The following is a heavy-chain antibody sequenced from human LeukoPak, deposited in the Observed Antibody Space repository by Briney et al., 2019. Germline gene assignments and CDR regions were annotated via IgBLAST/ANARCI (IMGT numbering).Heavy chain of an antibody. Sequence: ASVKVSCKASGYTFTDYYMHWVRQAPGQGLEWMGRINPNSGATNYAQNFQGRVTMTGDTSISTAYLELSRLKSDDTAVYYCARHPYCSGGSCLDYYYYYMDVWGKGTTVTVSS. J-gene: IGHJ6*03. CDR2: INPNSGAT. CDR3: ARHPYCSGGSCLDYYYYYMDV. D-gene: IGHD2-15*01. CDR1: GYTFTDYY. V-gene: IGHV1-2*06.